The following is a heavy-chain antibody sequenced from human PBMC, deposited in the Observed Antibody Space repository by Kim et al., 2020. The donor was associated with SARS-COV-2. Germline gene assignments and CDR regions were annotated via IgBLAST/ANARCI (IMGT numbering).Heavy chain of an antibody. CDR1: GGSISSYY. Sequence: SETLSLTCTVSGGSISSYYWSWIRQPPGKGLEWIGYIYYSGSTNYNPSLKSRVTISVDTSKNQFSLKLSSVTAADTAVYYCAREPRHRGGMDVWGQGTTVTVSS. V-gene: IGHV4-59*01. J-gene: IGHJ6*02. CDR2: IYYSGST. CDR3: AREPRHRGGMDV.